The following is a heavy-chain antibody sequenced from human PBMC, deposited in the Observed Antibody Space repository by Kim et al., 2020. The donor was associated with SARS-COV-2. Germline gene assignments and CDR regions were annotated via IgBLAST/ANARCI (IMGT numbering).Heavy chain of an antibody. CDR1: GGTFSSYA. V-gene: IGHV1-69*13. J-gene: IGHJ6*02. CDR3: ARAGGSESSSWYVSTTNYYYCYGMDV. CDR2: IIPIFGTA. Sequence: SVKVSCKASGGTFSSYAISWVRQAPGQGLEWMGGIIPIFGTANYAQKFQGRVTITADESTSTAYMELSSLRSEDTAVYYCARAGGSESSSWYVSTTNYYYCYGMDVWGQGTTVTVSS. D-gene: IGHD6-13*01.